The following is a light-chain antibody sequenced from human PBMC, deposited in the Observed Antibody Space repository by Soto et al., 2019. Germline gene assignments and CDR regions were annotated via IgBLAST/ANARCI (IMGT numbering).Light chain of an antibody. CDR1: QSISSW. CDR2: DAS. V-gene: IGKV1-5*01. J-gene: IGKJ2*01. Sequence: DIQMTQSPSTLSASVGDRVTITCRASQSISSWWAWYQQKPGKAPKLLIYDASSFESGVPSRFSGSGSGTEFTLTISSLQPDDFATYYCQQYNSYSPTFGQGTKLEIK. CDR3: QQYNSYSPT.